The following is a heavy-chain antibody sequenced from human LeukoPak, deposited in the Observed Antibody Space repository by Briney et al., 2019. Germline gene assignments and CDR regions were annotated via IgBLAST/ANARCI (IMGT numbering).Heavy chain of an antibody. CDR3: ARDRYYDTQYYYYYYMDV. CDR1: GGSISSYY. CDR2: IYTSGST. Sequence: PSETLSLTCTVSGGSISSYYWSWIRQPAGKGLEWIGRIYTSGSTNYNPSLKSRVTMSVDTSKNQFSLKLSSVTAADTAVYYCARDRYYDTQYYYYYYMDVWGKGTTVTVSS. J-gene: IGHJ6*03. V-gene: IGHV4-4*07. D-gene: IGHD3-22*01.